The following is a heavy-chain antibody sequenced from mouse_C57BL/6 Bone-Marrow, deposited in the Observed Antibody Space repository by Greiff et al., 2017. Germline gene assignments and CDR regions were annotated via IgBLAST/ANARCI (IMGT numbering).Heavy chain of an antibody. CDR3: ARGQLRLRGGFAY. Sequence: QVQLQQPGAELVRPGSSVKLSCKASGYTFTSYWMDWVKQRPGQGLEWIGNIYPSDSETHYNQKFKDKATLTVDKSSSTAYMQLSSLTSEDSAVYYCARGQLRLRGGFAYWGQGTLVTVSA. CDR2: IYPSDSET. J-gene: IGHJ3*01. V-gene: IGHV1-61*01. CDR1: GYTFTSYW. D-gene: IGHD3-2*02.